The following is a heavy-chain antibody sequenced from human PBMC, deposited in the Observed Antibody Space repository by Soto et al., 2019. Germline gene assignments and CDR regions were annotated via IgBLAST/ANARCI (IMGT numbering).Heavy chain of an antibody. V-gene: IGHV5-51*01. CDR1: GYSFTSYW. J-gene: IGHJ5*02. CDR2: IYPGGSDT. D-gene: IGHD1-26*01. CDR3: ARIPSSGSYLDWFDP. Sequence: PGESLKISCKGSGYSFTSYWIGWVRQMPGKGLEWMGIIYPGGSDTRYSPSFQGQVTISADKSISTAYLQWSSLKASDTAMYYCARIPSSGSYLDWFDPWGQGTLVTVSS.